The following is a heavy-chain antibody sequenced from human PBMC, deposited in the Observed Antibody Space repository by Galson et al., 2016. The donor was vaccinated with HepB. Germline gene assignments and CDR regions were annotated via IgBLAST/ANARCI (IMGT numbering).Heavy chain of an antibody. V-gene: IGHV1-46*01. D-gene: IGHD3-22*01. Sequence: SVKVSCKASGYTFTSYYMHWVRQAPGQGLEWMGISNPSGGYARYAQKFQGRVTMTRDTSTSTVYMELSSLRSEDTAVYYCARDSSGYRFDSWGQGTLVTVSS. CDR3: ARDSSGYRFDS. CDR1: GYTFTSYY. J-gene: IGHJ4*02. CDR2: SNPSGGYA.